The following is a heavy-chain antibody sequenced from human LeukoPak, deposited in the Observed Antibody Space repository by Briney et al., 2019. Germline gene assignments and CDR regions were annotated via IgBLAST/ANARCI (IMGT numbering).Heavy chain of an antibody. D-gene: IGHD1-1*01. CDR3: ARDKWATGTDDAFDI. CDR1: GFTYSSYS. Sequence: GGPLRLSCAASGFTYSSYSMNWVRQAPTKGLEWVSYISSSSSIIFYADSVKGRFTISRDNAKNSLYLQMNSLRAEDTAVYYCARDKWATGTDDAFDIWGQGTMVTVSS. CDR2: ISSSSSII. J-gene: IGHJ3*02. V-gene: IGHV3-48*01.